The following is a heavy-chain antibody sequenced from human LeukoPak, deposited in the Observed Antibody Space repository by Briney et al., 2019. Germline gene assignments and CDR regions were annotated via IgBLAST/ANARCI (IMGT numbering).Heavy chain of an antibody. CDR1: GFTFSSYS. CDR3: ARGGVLRYFDWLSPGNYYFDY. D-gene: IGHD3-9*01. V-gene: IGHV3-48*04. J-gene: IGHJ4*02. CDR2: ISSSGSTI. Sequence: GGSLRLSCAASGFTFSSYSMNWVRQAPGKGLEWVSYISSSGSTIYYADSVKGRFTISRDNAKNSLYLQMNSLRAEDTAVYYCARGGVLRYFDWLSPGNYYFDYWGQGTLVTVSS.